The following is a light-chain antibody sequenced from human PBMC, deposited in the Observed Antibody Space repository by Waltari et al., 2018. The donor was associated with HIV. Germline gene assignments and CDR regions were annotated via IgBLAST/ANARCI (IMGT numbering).Light chain of an antibody. Sequence: QSALTQPPSVSGSPGQSVTISCTGTNSDVGSSNRASCYQLPPGTAPKLMIYEVNTRPSGVPDRFSGSKSGNTASLNISGLQAEDEADYYCSSYTSSSTLWMFGGGTKLTVL. CDR3: SSYTSSSTLWM. CDR2: EVN. CDR1: NSDVGSSNR. J-gene: IGLJ3*02. V-gene: IGLV2-18*02.